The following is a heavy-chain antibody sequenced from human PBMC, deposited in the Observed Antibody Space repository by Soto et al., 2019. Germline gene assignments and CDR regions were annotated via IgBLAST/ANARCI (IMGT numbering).Heavy chain of an antibody. CDR1: GYTFTSYG. D-gene: IGHD3-22*01. V-gene: IGHV1-18*01. J-gene: IGHJ6*02. Sequence: QVQVVQSGAAVKAPGASVKVSCQPSGYTFTSYGISWVRQAPGQGGDGMGWIRAYNCNTNYAQKFKRRLTMSTDTCTSTADMELRSLRSDDTAIDYCARDNYYDSNGYNVYYGGDVWGQGTTVIVSS. CDR2: IRAYNCNT. CDR3: ARDNYYDSNGYNVYYGGDV.